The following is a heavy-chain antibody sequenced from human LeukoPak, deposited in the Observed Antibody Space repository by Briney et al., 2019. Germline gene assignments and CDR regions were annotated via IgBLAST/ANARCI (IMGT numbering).Heavy chain of an antibody. Sequence: SETLSLTCAVYGGSFSGYYWSWIRQPPGKGLEWIGEINHSGSTNYNPSLKSRVTISVDTSKNQFSLKLSSVTAADTAAYYCASGLDGYRTGFDYWGQGTLVTVSS. CDR3: ASGLDGYRTGFDY. V-gene: IGHV4-34*01. CDR1: GGSFSGYY. J-gene: IGHJ4*02. D-gene: IGHD5-24*01. CDR2: INHSGST.